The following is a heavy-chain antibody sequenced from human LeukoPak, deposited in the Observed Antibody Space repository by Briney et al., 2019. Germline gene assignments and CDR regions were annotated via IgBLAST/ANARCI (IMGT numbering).Heavy chain of an antibody. CDR2: INHSGST. Sequence: SETLSLTCAVYGGSFSGYYWSWIRQPPGKGLEWIGEINHSGSTNYNPSLKSRVTISVDTSKNQFSLKLSPVTAADTAVYYCARGGGDYWGNWFDPWGQGTLVTVSS. D-gene: IGHD4-17*01. J-gene: IGHJ5*02. CDR3: ARGGGDYWGNWFDP. CDR1: GGSFSGYY. V-gene: IGHV4-34*01.